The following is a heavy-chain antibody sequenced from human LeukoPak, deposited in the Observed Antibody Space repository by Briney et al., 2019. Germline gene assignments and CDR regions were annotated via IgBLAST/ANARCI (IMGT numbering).Heavy chain of an antibody. D-gene: IGHD4-17*01. CDR2: IYYSGST. CDR1: GGSISSYY. V-gene: IGHV4-59*01. Sequence: PSETLSLTCTVSGGSISSYYWSWIRQPPGKGLGWIGYIYYSGSTNYNPSLKSRVTISVDTSKNQFSLKLSSVTAADTAVYYCARVHDYGDLYFDYWGQGTLVTVSS. J-gene: IGHJ4*02. CDR3: ARVHDYGDLYFDY.